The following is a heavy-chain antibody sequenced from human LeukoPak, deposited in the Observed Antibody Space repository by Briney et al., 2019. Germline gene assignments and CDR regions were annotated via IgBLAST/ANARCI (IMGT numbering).Heavy chain of an antibody. Sequence: GGSLRLSCAASGFAFSSYAMSWVRQAPGKGLEWVSAISGSGGSTYYADSVKGRFTISRDNSKNTLYLQMNSLRAEDTAVYYCAKYGYSSSWYTDYWGQGTLVTVSS. V-gene: IGHV3-23*01. CDR2: ISGSGGST. CDR1: GFAFSSYA. D-gene: IGHD6-13*01. J-gene: IGHJ4*02. CDR3: AKYGYSSSWYTDY.